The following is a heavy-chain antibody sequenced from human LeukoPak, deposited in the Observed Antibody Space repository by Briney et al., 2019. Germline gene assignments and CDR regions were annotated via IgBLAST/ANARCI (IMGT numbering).Heavy chain of an antibody. J-gene: IGHJ3*02. D-gene: IGHD3-22*01. CDR1: GGSISSGGYS. CDR2: IYHSGST. V-gene: IGHV4-30-2*01. Sequence: SQTLSLTCAVSGGSISSGGYSWSWIRQPPGKGLEWIGYIYHSGSTYYNPSLKSRVTISVDRSKNQFSLKLSSVTAADTAVYYCARGVPYYYDSSQLPLAFDIWGQGTMVTVSS. CDR3: ARGVPYYYDSSQLPLAFDI.